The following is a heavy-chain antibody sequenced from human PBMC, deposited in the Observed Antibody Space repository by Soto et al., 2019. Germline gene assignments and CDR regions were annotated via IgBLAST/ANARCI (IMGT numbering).Heavy chain of an antibody. CDR3: ARGRIAAVDY. V-gene: IGHV4-34*01. Sequence: SETLSLTCAVYGGSFSGYYWSWIRQPPGKGLEWIGEINHSGSTNYNPSLKSRVTISVDTSKNQFSLKLSSVTAADTAVYYCARGRIAAVDYWGQGTLVTVSS. CDR1: GGSFSGYY. D-gene: IGHD6-13*01. CDR2: INHSGST. J-gene: IGHJ4*02.